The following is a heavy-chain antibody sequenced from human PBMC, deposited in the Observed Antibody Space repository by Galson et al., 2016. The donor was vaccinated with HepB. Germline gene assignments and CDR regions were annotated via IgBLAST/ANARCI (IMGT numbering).Heavy chain of an antibody. D-gene: IGHD6-19*01. Sequence: SVKVSCKASGYTFTGYYMHWVRQAPGQGLEWMGGIIPMLDTTNYAQKFQGRLTITADESTRTAFMDLSSLRSEDTAMYYCARDGYSSGWDRDGYWGQGTLVTVSP. CDR3: ARDGYSSGWDRDGY. CDR1: GYTFTGYY. CDR2: IIPMLDTT. J-gene: IGHJ4*02. V-gene: IGHV1-69*13.